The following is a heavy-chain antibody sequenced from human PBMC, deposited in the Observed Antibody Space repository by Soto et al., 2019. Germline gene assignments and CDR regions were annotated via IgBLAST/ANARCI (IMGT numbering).Heavy chain of an antibody. Sequence: PGESLKISCKGSGYSFTSYWIGWVRQMPGKGLEWMGIIYPGDSDTRYSPSFQGQVTISADKSISTAYLQWSSLKASDTAMYYCATAYDSSGYYYVVYAFDIWGQGTMVT. CDR1: GYSFTSYW. D-gene: IGHD3-22*01. V-gene: IGHV5-51*01. CDR2: IYPGDSDT. CDR3: ATAYDSSGYYYVVYAFDI. J-gene: IGHJ3*02.